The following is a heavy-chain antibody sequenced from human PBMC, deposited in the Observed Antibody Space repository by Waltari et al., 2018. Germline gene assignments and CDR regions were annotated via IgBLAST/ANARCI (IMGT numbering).Heavy chain of an antibody. CDR3: ARGLGKVAARHPGWFDP. V-gene: IGHV4-34*01. Sequence: QVQLQQWGAGLLKPSETLSLTCAVYGGSFSGYYWRWIRQPPGKGLEWIGEINHSGSTNYNPSLKSRVTISVDTSKNQFSLKLSSVTAADTAVYYCARGLGKVAARHPGWFDPWGQGTLVTVSS. CDR2: INHSGST. CDR1: GGSFSGYY. J-gene: IGHJ5*02. D-gene: IGHD6-6*01.